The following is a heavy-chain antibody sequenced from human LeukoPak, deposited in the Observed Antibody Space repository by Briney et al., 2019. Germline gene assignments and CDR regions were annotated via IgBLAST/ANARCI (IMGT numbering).Heavy chain of an antibody. CDR2: INPSGGST. CDR3: ARGPSITMVRGGQWYYYMDV. J-gene: IGHJ6*03. D-gene: IGHD3-10*01. V-gene: IGHV1-46*01. Sequence: ASVKVSCKASGYTFTGYYMHWVRQAPGQGLEWMGLINPSGGSTNYAQKFQGRVTMTRDTSTSTVYMELSSLRSKDTAVYYCARGPSITMVRGGQWYYYMDVWGKGTTVTISS. CDR1: GYTFTGYY.